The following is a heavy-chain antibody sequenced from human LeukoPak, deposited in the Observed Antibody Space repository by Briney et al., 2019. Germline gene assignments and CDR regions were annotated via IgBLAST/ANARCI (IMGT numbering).Heavy chain of an antibody. D-gene: IGHD4-17*01. CDR1: GGSISSYY. J-gene: IGHJ4*02. CDR3: ARQPTVTTPYFDY. Sequence: PSETLSLTCTVSGGSISSYYWSWIRQPPGKGLEWIGYIYYSGSTNYNPSLKSRVTISVDTSKNQFSLKLSSVTAADTAVYYCARQPTVTTPYFDYWGQGTLVTVSS. V-gene: IGHV4-59*08. CDR2: IYYSGST.